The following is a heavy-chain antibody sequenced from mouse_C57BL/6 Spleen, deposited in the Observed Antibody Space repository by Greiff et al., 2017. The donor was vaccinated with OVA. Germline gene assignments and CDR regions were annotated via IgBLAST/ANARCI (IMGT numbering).Heavy chain of an antibody. V-gene: IGHV1-18*01. Sequence: VQLQQSGPELVKPGASVKIPCKASGYTFTDYNMDWVKQSHGKSLEWIGDINPNNGGTIYNQKFKGKATLTVDKSSSTAYMELRSLTSEDTAVDYCARRGITTVVAYYLDYWGQGTTLTVSS. CDR1: GYTFTDYN. CDR3: ARRGITTVVAYYLDY. J-gene: IGHJ2*01. D-gene: IGHD1-1*01. CDR2: INPNNGGT.